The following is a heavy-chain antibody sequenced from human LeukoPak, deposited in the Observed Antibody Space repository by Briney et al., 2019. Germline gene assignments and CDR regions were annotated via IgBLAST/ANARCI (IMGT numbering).Heavy chain of an antibody. V-gene: IGHV4-59*01. CDR2: IYYSGST. CDR1: GGSISSYY. CDR3: ARVSGVLDAFDI. J-gene: IGHJ3*02. Sequence: SETLSLTCTVSGGSISSYYWSWIRQPPGKGLEWIGYIYYSGSTNYNPSLKSRVTISVNTSKNQFSLKLSSVTAADRAVYYFARVSGVLDAFDIGGQGTMVTVSS. D-gene: IGHD3-10*01.